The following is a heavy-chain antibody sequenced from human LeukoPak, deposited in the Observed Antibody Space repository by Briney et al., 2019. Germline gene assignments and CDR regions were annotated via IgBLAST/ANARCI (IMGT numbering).Heavy chain of an antibody. CDR1: GGSISGYY. J-gene: IGHJ4*02. D-gene: IGHD6-6*01. CDR3: ARHSYSSSSESDY. CDR2: IYTSGST. Sequence: SETLSLTCTVSGGSISGYYWSWIRQPPGKGLEWIGYIYTSGSTNYNPSLKSRVTISVDTSKNQLSLKLSSVTAADTAVYYCARHSYSSSSESDYWGQGTLVTVSS. V-gene: IGHV4-4*09.